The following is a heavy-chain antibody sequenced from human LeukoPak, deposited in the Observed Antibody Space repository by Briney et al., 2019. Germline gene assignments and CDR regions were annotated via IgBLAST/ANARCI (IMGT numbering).Heavy chain of an antibody. CDR1: GFTFSSYG. CDR3: AKVDCSSTSCYTYYYYGMDV. Sequence: GGSLRLSCAASGFTFSSYGMHWVRQAPGKGLEWVAVISYDGSNKYYADSVKGRFTISRDNSKNTLYLQMNSLRAEDTAVYYCAKVDCSSTSCYTYYYYGMDVWGQGTTVTVSS. V-gene: IGHV3-30*18. D-gene: IGHD2-2*02. J-gene: IGHJ6*02. CDR2: ISYDGSNK.